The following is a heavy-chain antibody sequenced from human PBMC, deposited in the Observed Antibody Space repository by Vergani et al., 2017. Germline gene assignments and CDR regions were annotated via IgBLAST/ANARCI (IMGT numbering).Heavy chain of an antibody. V-gene: IGHV3-21*01. CDR2: ISSSSSYI. CDR1: GITFSSYS. CDR3: ARLVVTGWYFDL. Sequence: EVQLVESGGGLVKPGGSLRLSCAASGITFSSYSMNWVRQAPGKGLEWVSSISSSSSYIYYADSVKGRFTISRDNAKNSLYLQMNSLRAEDTAVYYCARLVVTGWYFDLWGRGTLVTVSS. J-gene: IGHJ2*01. D-gene: IGHD2-2*01.